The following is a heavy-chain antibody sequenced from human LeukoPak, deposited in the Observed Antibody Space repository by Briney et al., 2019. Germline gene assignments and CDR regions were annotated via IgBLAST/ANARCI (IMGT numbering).Heavy chain of an antibody. CDR2: ISSSGSTI. V-gene: IGHV3-48*04. Sequence: GGSLRLSRAASGFTFSSYSMNWVRQAPGKGLEWVSYISSSGSTIYYADSVKGRFTISRDNAKNSLYLQMNSLSAEDTAVYYCASSTPLTSFDYWGQGTPVTVSS. D-gene: IGHD3-10*01. J-gene: IGHJ4*02. CDR1: GFTFSSYS. CDR3: ASSTPLTSFDY.